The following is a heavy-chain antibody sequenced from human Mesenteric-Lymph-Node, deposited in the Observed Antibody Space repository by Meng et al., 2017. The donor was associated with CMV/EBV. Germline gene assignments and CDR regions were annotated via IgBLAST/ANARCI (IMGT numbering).Heavy chain of an antibody. Sequence: GGSLRLSCEASGFTFSSYALSWVRQVPGKGLEWVSSISASDYTYYAESVKGRFTISRDNTKNTLFLQMNSLRAEDTAVYYCVKEVVPSADYYYYYGMDVWGQGTTVTVSS. CDR3: VKEVVPSADYYYYYGMDV. CDR1: GFTFSSYA. D-gene: IGHD2-2*01. V-gene: IGHV3-23*01. J-gene: IGHJ6*02. CDR2: ISASDYT.